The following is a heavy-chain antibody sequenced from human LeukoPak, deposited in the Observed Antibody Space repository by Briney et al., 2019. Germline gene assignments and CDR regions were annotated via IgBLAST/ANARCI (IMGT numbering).Heavy chain of an antibody. CDR1: GFTFSSYG. CDR2: IWYDGSNK. Sequence: GGSLRLSCAASGFTFSSYGMHWVRQAPGKGLEWVAVIWYDGSNKYYADSVKGRFTISRDNSKNTLYLQMNSLRAEDTAVYYCARGRDGYYAFDIWGQGTMVTVSS. D-gene: IGHD5-24*01. J-gene: IGHJ3*02. V-gene: IGHV3-33*01. CDR3: ARGRDGYYAFDI.